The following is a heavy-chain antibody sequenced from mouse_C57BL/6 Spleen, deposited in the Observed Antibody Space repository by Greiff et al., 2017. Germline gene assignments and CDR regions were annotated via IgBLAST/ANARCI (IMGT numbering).Heavy chain of an antibody. CDR1: GYSITSGYY. D-gene: IGHD1-1*01. Sequence: EVKLVESGPGLVKPSQSLSLTCSVTGYSITSGYYWNWIRQFPGNKLEWMGYISYDGSNNYNPSLKNRISITRDPSKNQFFLKLNSVTTEDTATYYCARSHYGSSYFDYWGQGTTLTVSS. CDR2: ISYDGSN. V-gene: IGHV3-6*01. CDR3: ARSHYGSSYFDY. J-gene: IGHJ2*01.